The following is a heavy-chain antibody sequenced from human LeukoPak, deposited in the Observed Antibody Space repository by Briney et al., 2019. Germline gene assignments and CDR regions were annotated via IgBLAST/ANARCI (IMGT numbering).Heavy chain of an antibody. CDR1: GYTFTGYY. D-gene: IGHD6-19*01. CDR3: ARDQERSGWYGWFDP. V-gene: IGHV1-46*01. Sequence: ASVKVSCKASGYTFTGYYMHWVRQAPGQGLEWMGIINPSGGSTSYAQKFQGRVTMTRDTSTSTVYMELSSLRSEDTAVYYCARDQERSGWYGWFDPWGQGTLVTVSS. J-gene: IGHJ5*02. CDR2: INPSGGST.